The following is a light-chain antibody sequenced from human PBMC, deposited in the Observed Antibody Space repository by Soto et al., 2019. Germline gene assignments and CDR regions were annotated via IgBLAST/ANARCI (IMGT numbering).Light chain of an antibody. CDR1: QTVNTY. V-gene: IGKV3-15*01. Sequence: EIVMTQSPATLSLSPGERATLSCRASQTVNTYLAWYQHRPGQAPSLLIYGASARATGIPARFSGSGTGTEFTLTIRSLQAEDVVVYYWQLDAPRPQVTFGQGTKVEI. CDR2: GAS. J-gene: IGKJ1*01. CDR3: QLDAPRPQVT.